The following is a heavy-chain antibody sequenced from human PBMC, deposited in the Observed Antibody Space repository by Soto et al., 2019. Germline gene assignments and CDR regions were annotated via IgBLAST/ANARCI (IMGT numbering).Heavy chain of an antibody. J-gene: IGHJ4*02. CDR1: GYTFTSYG. CDR3: AREAAALGNDY. Sequence: ASVKVSCKASGYTFTSYGVSWVRQAPGQGLEWMGWISAYNGNTNYAQKLQGRVTMTTNTSTNTAYMDLRSLRSDDTAVYYCAREAAALGNDYWGQGTLVTVSS. CDR2: ISAYNGNT. D-gene: IGHD2-2*01. V-gene: IGHV1-18*01.